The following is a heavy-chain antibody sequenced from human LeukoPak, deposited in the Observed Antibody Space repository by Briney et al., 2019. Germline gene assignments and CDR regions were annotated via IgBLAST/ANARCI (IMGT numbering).Heavy chain of an antibody. D-gene: IGHD3-16*01. CDR2: ISSSSSYI. V-gene: IGHV3-21*01. J-gene: IGHJ6*02. CDR1: GFTFSSYS. Sequence: GGSLRLSCAASGFTFSSYSMNWVRQAPGKGLEWVSSISSSSSYIYYADSVKGRFTISRDNAKNSLYLQMNSLRAEDTAVYYCARDSRPFTFGGSHYYGMDVWGQGTTVTVSS. CDR3: ARDSRPFTFGGSHYYGMDV.